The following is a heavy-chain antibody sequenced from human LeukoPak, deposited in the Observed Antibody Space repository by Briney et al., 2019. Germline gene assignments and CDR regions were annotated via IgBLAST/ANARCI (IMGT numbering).Heavy chain of an antibody. Sequence: GGSLRLSCAASGFTFSSYSMNWVRQAPGKGLEWVSSISSSSSYIYYADSAKGRFTISRDNAKNSLYLQMNSLRAEDTAVYYCARGGIITSYAFEIWGQGAMVTVSS. CDR1: GFTFSSYS. V-gene: IGHV3-21*01. CDR3: ARGGIITSYAFEI. D-gene: IGHD1-26*01. J-gene: IGHJ3*02. CDR2: ISSSSSYI.